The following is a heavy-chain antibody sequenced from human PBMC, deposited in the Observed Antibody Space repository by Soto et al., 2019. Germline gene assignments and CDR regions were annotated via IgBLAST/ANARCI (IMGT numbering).Heavy chain of an antibody. CDR3: ARNPRWELLDAFDI. Sequence: QVQLVQSGAEVKKTGSSVKVSCKASGGTFSSYAISWVRQAPGQGLEWMGGIIPIFGTANYAQKFQGRVTITADESTSTAYMELSSLRSEDTAVYYCARNPRWELLDAFDIWGQGTMVTVSS. J-gene: IGHJ3*02. V-gene: IGHV1-69*01. CDR1: GGTFSSYA. CDR2: IIPIFGTA. D-gene: IGHD1-26*01.